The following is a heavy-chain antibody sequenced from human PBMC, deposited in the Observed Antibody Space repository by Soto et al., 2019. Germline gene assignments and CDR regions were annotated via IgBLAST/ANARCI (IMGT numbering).Heavy chain of an antibody. D-gene: IGHD6-13*01. Sequence: LSCAASGFTLSSSCKHWVRPDPGKGVGGGSVISDGRSNKKYGGSVKVPFSISTDNGESTLQRQMSSLRIEDTALYYCAKGRHIFGIAAARHSYLDYWGQGTLVTVSS. CDR2: ISDGRSNK. V-gene: IGHV3-30*18. CDR3: AKGRHIFGIAAARHSYLDY. CDR1: GFTLSSSC. J-gene: IGHJ4*02.